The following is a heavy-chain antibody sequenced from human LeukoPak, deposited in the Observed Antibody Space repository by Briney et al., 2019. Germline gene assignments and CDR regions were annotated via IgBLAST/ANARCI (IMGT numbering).Heavy chain of an antibody. CDR1: GDSISSSSFF. V-gene: IGHV4-39*07. D-gene: IGHD1-26*01. CDR2: VYSENT. Sequence: SETLSLTCTVSGDSISSSSFFWGWIRQPPGKGLEWIGAVYSENTYYNPSLKSRVSISVDTSKNQFSLTMSSVTAADTAVYFCARGLEVRARVGYHYYMDVWGKGTTVTVSS. CDR3: ARGLEVRARVGYHYYMDV. J-gene: IGHJ6*03.